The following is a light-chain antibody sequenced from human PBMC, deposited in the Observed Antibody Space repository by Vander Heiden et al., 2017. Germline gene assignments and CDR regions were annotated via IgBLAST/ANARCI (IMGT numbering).Light chain of an antibody. Sequence: DIQMTESPSSLSASVGDRVSITCRASQSISSYLNWYQQKPGKAPKLLIYAASRLPSGVPSMFSGSGSGTDFPLTISSLQPEDFASYCCQHSYSTPWTFGQGTKVEIK. V-gene: IGKV1-39*01. CDR2: AAS. J-gene: IGKJ1*01. CDR3: QHSYSTPWT. CDR1: QSISSY.